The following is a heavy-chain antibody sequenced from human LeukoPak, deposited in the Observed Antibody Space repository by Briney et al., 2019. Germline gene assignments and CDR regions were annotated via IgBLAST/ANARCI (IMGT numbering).Heavy chain of an antibody. CDR1: GGTFSSYA. J-gene: IGHJ2*01. Sequence: SVKVSCKASGGTFSSYAISWVRQAPGQGLEWMGGIIPIFGTANYAQKFQGRVTITADESTSTAYMELSRLRSEDTAVYYCARDHLYSSGWYVDDLWGRGTLVTVSS. CDR3: ARDHLYSSGWYVDDL. D-gene: IGHD6-19*01. V-gene: IGHV1-69*01. CDR2: IIPIFGTA.